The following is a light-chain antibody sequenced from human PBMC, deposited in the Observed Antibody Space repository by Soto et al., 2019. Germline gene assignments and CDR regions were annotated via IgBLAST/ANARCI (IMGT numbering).Light chain of an antibody. CDR3: KQSFSWPPT. CDR1: QSVSRY. V-gene: IGKV3-11*01. J-gene: IGKJ4*01. Sequence: EIGLTQSPATLSLSPGDRATLSCRASQSVSRYLAWYQQKPGQAPRLLIHDTSTRATGVPDTFSGSGSGTEFTLTISSLEPEDSAMYYCKQSFSWPPTFGGGTHVEIK. CDR2: DTS.